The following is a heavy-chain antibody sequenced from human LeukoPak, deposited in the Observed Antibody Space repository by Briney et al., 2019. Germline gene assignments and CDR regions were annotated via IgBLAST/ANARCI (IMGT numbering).Heavy chain of an antibody. V-gene: IGHV4-34*01. D-gene: IGHD1-26*01. Sequence: SDTLSLTCAVYVGSFSGYYWSWLRQPPGKGLEWIGEINHSGSTNYNPSLKSRVTISVDTSKNQFSLKLSSVTAADTAVYYCARGPVGSPVGYWGQGTLVTVSS. J-gene: IGHJ4*02. CDR2: INHSGST. CDR1: VGSFSGYY. CDR3: ARGPVGSPVGY.